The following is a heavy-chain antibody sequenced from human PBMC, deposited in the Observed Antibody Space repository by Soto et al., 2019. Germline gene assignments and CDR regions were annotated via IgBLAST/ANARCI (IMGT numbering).Heavy chain of an antibody. J-gene: IGHJ4*02. CDR3: AREVSVGVGATDV. CDR1: EYTLTNYY. V-gene: IGHV1-46*01. Sequence: GASVKVSCKASEYTLTNYYMHWVRQAPGQGLEWVGRIKPGSDSTIYAQKFQGRVTVTRDTSTSTIYMELSSLRSEDTAVYYCAREVSVGVGATDVWGQGTQVTVSS. D-gene: IGHD3-3*01. CDR2: IKPGSDST.